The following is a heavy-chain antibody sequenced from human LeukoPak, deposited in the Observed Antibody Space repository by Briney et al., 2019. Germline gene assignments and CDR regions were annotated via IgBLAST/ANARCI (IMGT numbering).Heavy chain of an antibody. Sequence: KPSETLSLTCTVSGGSISSYYWSWIRQPPGKGLEWIGYIYYSGSTYYNPSLKSRVTISVDTSKNQFSLKLSSVTAADTAVYYCARGLTYGDFFDYWGQGTLVTVSS. CDR1: GGSISSYY. V-gene: IGHV4-59*08. CDR3: ARGLTYGDFFDY. CDR2: IYYSGST. D-gene: IGHD4-17*01. J-gene: IGHJ4*02.